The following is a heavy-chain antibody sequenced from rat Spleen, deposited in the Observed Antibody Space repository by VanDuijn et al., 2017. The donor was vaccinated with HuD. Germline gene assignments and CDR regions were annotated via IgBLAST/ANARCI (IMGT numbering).Heavy chain of an antibody. CDR1: GFTFTNYG. V-gene: IGHV5S13*01. Sequence: EVHLVESGGGLVQPGNSLKVSCVASGFTFTNYGMAWVRQAPTKGLEWVASIRTGGGNTYYRDSVKGRFTISRDNAKNTLYLEMDSLRSEDTTTYYCARETGYNSYFDYWGQGVMVTVSS. D-gene: IGHD1-4*01. CDR3: ARETGYNSYFDY. J-gene: IGHJ2*01. CDR2: IRTGGGNT.